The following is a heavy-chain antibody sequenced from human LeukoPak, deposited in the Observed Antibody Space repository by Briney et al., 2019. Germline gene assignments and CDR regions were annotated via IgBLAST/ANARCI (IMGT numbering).Heavy chain of an antibody. CDR2: IYTSGST. Sequence: SQTLSLTCTVSGGSISSGSYYWSWIRQPAGKGLEWIGRIYTSGSTNYNPSLKSRVTMSVDTSKNQFSLKLSSVTAADTAVYYCARDWWELRGSCWFDPWGQGTLVTVSS. CDR1: GGSISSGSYY. CDR3: ARDWWELRGSCWFDP. D-gene: IGHD1-26*01. V-gene: IGHV4-61*02. J-gene: IGHJ5*02.